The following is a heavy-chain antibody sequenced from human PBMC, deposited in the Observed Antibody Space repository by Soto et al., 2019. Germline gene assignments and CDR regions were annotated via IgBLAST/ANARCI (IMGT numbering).Heavy chain of an antibody. D-gene: IGHD2-15*01. V-gene: IGHV1-2*02. CDR3: ERLGGSASDWPYYYYYYGMDV. CDR2: INPNSGGT. J-gene: IGHJ6*02. Sequence: ASVKFSFGASGYTLTGYYMHWLRHAPGQGLEWMGWINPNSGGTNYSQKFQGRVTMTRDKSISTAYLQWSSLKASDTAMYYCERLGGSASDWPYYYYYYGMDVWGQGTTVPVYS. CDR1: GYTLTGYY.